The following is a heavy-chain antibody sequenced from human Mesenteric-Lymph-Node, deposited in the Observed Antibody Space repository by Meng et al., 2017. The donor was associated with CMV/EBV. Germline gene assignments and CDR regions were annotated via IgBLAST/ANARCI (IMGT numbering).Heavy chain of an antibody. CDR2: INHSGST. CDR1: GGSFSGYY. J-gene: IGHJ3*02. Sequence: SETLSLTCAVYGGSFSGYYWSWIRQPPGKGLEWIGEINHSGSTNYNPSLKSRVTISVDTSKNQFSLKLSSVTAADTAVYYCARGAPWELRAFDIWGQGTMVTVSS. D-gene: IGHD1-26*01. V-gene: IGHV4-34*01. CDR3: ARGAPWELRAFDI.